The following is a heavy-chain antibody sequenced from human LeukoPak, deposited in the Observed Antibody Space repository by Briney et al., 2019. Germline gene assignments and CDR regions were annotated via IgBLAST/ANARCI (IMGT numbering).Heavy chain of an antibody. CDR1: GGSFSGYY. J-gene: IGHJ6*03. V-gene: IGHV4-34*01. D-gene: IGHD4-23*01. CDR3: ARVGGKSGVYYYMDV. CDR2: INHSGST. Sequence: QPSETLSLTCAVYGGSFSGYYWNWIRQPPAKGPEWIGEINHSGSTNYNPSLKSRVTISVDTSTNPFSLKLSSVTASDTAVYYCARVGGKSGVYYYMDVWGKGTTVSVSS.